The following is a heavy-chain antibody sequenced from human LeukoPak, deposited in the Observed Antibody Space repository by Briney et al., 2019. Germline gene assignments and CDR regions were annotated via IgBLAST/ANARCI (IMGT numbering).Heavy chain of an antibody. Sequence: SETLSLTCTVSGGSIRSYYWGWIRQPPGKGLEWIGSIYHSGSTYYNPSLKSRVTISVDTSKNQFSLKLSSVTAADTAVYYCARAFDSGSYADDYWGQGTLVTVSS. CDR3: ARAFDSGSYADDY. CDR2: IYHSGST. J-gene: IGHJ4*02. D-gene: IGHD1-26*01. V-gene: IGHV4-38-2*02. CDR1: GGSIRSYY.